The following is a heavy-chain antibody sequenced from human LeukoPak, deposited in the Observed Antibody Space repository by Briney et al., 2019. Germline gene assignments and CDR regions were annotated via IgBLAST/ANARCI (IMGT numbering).Heavy chain of an antibody. CDR3: ARDFLTGYFDY. J-gene: IGHJ4*02. D-gene: IGHD3-9*01. Sequence: QPGGSLRLSCAASGFTFSTYNMNWVREAPGKGLVWVSYISSSGSTKYYADSVKGRFTISRDNVKNSLFLQMNSLSDEDTAVYYCARDFLTGYFDYWGQGTLVTVSS. V-gene: IGHV3-48*02. CDR2: ISSSGSTK. CDR1: GFTFSTYN.